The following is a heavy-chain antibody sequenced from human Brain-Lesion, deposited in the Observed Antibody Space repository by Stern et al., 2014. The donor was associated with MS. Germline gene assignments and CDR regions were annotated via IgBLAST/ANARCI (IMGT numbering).Heavy chain of an antibody. CDR3: ARHQLGYGYAYLRY. V-gene: IGHV4-39*01. J-gene: IGHJ4*02. Sequence: MQLVESGPGLVKPSDTLSLTCSVSGDSLSSSTFYWGWIRQPPGKGPEWIGSVYYSGNTYYHPSLKSRVTISVDTSKTRFSLGLPFGTAADTAVYYCARHQLGYGYAYLRYWGQGTLVTVSS. D-gene: IGHD5-18*01. CDR1: GDSLSSSTFY. CDR2: VYYSGNT.